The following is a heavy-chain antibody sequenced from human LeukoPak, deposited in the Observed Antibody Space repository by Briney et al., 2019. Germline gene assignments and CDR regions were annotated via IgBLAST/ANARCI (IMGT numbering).Heavy chain of an antibody. CDR2: IHHSGST. D-gene: IGHD3-16*01. CDR1: GGSISSGGYS. CDR3: ARAWGEDYFDY. V-gene: IGHV4-30-2*01. J-gene: IGHJ4*02. Sequence: PSETLSLTCTVSGGSISSGGYSWSWIRQPPGRGLESIGYIHHSGSTYYNPSLKSRVTISVDRSKNQFSLKLSSVTAADTAVYYCARAWGEDYFDYWAREPWSPSPQ.